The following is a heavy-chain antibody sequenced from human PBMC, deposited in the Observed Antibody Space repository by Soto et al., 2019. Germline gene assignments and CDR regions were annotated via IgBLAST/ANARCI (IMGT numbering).Heavy chain of an antibody. CDR2: ISSSGSTI. V-gene: IGHV3-11*01. CDR1: GFTFSDYY. CDR3: ARVSYEWLQTVPSIFDY. J-gene: IGHJ4*02. Sequence: AGGSLRLSCAASGFTFSDYYMSWIRQAPGKGLEWVSYISSSGSTIYYADSVKGRFTISRDNAKNSLYLQMNSLRAEDTAVYYCARVSYEWLQTVPSIFDYWGQGTLVTVSS. D-gene: IGHD3-3*01.